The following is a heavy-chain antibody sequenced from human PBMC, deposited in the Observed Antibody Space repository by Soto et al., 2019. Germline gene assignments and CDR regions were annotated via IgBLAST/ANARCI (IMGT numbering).Heavy chain of an antibody. Sequence: SETLSLTCAVSGGSISSGGYSWSWNRQPPGKGPEWIGYIYHSGSTYYNPSLKSRVTISVDRSKNQFSLKLSSVTAADTAVYYCARPNVGATPGDWFDPWGQGTLVTVSS. V-gene: IGHV4-30-2*01. CDR3: ARPNVGATPGDWFDP. D-gene: IGHD1-26*01. CDR2: IYHSGST. J-gene: IGHJ5*02. CDR1: GGSISSGGYS.